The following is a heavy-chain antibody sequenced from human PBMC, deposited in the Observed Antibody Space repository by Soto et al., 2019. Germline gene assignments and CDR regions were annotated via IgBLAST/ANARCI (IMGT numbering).Heavy chain of an antibody. CDR2: INPNSGGT. Sequence: ASVKVSCKASGYTFTGYYMHWVRQAPGQGLEWMGWINPNSGGTNYAQKFQGRVTMTRDTSISTAYMELSRLRSDDTAVYYCASGLAARRSRFYYYYGTDVWGQGTSVTVSS. D-gene: IGHD6-6*01. J-gene: IGHJ6*02. CDR3: ASGLAARRSRFYYYYGTDV. V-gene: IGHV1-2*02. CDR1: GYTFTGYY.